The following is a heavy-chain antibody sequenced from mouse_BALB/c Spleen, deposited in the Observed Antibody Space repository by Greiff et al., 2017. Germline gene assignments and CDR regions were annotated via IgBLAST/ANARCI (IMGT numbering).Heavy chain of an antibody. J-gene: IGHJ4*01. CDR1: GYTFTSYW. CDR2: INPSTGYT. Sequence: VKLMESGAELAKPGASVKMSCKASGYTFTSYWMHWVKQRPGQGLEWIGYINPSTGYTEYNQKFKDKATLTADKSSSTAYMQLSSLTSEDSAVYYCARSGSSYDAMDYWGQGTSVTVSS. CDR3: ARSGSSYDAMDY. V-gene: IGHV1-7*01. D-gene: IGHD1-1*01.